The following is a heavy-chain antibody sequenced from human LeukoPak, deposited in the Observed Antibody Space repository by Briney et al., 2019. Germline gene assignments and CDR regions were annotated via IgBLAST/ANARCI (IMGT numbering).Heavy chain of an antibody. D-gene: IGHD5-24*01. CDR2: INHSGST. J-gene: IGHJ3*02. V-gene: IGHV4-34*01. CDR3: ARQWLQSSPVDI. CDR1: GGSFSGYY. Sequence: PSETLSLTCAVYGGSFSGYYWSWIRQPPGKGLEWIGEINHSGSTNYNPSLKSRVTISVDTSKNQFSLKLSSVTAADTAVYYCARQWLQSSPVDIWGQGTMVTVSS.